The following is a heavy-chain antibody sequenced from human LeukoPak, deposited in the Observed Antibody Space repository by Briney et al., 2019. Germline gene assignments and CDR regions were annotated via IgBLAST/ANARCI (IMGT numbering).Heavy chain of an antibody. Sequence: SQTLSLTCTVSGGSISSGNYYWSWIRQPPGEGLEWIGYINYSGTTYYNPSLKSRLTMSVDTSKSQFSLSLTSVTAADTAVYYCARAASGWYYDYWGQGTLVTATS. D-gene: IGHD6-19*01. CDR2: INYSGTT. J-gene: IGHJ4*02. CDR3: ARAASGWYYDY. V-gene: IGHV4-30-4*01. CDR1: GGSISSGNYY.